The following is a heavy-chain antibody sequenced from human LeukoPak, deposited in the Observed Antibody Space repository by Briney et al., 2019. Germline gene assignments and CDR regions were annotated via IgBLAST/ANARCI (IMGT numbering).Heavy chain of an antibody. Sequence: GGSLRLSCAASGFIFTDYWMYWVRQTPGKGLGWVANIKQDGSKKEYVDSVEGRFTISRDNAKNSLYLQMNSLRAEDTAVYYCAREGVGGFDIWGQGTMVTVSS. CDR3: AREGVGGFDI. D-gene: IGHD3-16*01. CDR1: GFIFTDYW. J-gene: IGHJ3*02. V-gene: IGHV3-7*01. CDR2: IKQDGSKK.